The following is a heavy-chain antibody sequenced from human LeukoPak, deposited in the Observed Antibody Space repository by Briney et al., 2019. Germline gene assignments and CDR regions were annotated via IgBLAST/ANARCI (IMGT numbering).Heavy chain of an antibody. V-gene: IGHV4-39*07. CDR1: GGSISTSSYY. CDR3: ARAQPEEFDDAFDI. J-gene: IGHJ3*02. CDR2: IFYSGST. Sequence: SETLSLTCTVSGGSISTSSYYWGWVRQPPGKGLEWIGNIFYSGSTYYSPSLKSRVTISLDTSRNQFSLQLNSVTPEDTAVYYCARAQPEEFDDAFDIWGQGTMVTVSS. D-gene: IGHD3-10*01.